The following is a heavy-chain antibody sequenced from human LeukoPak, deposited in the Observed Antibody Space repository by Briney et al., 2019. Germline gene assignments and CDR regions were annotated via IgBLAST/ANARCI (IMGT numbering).Heavy chain of an antibody. CDR3: AGGGAYCSGGSCYEFDY. D-gene: IGHD2-15*01. Sequence: SETLSLTCAVYGGSFSGYYWSWIRQPPGKGLEWIGEINHSGSTNYNPSLKSRVTISVDTSKNQFSLKLNSVTAADTAVYYCAGGGAYCSGGSCYEFDYWGQGTLVTVSS. V-gene: IGHV4-34*01. J-gene: IGHJ4*02. CDR1: GGSFSGYY. CDR2: INHSGST.